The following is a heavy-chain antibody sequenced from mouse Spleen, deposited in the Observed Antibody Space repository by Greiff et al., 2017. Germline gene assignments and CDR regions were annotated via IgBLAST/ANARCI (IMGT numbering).Heavy chain of an antibody. Sequence: EVQLQQSGPELVKPGASVKISCKASGYSFTGYYMNWVKQSPEKSLEWIGEINPSTGGTTYNQKFKAKATLTVDKSSSTAYMQLKSLTSEDSAVYYCARSRLRRFAYWGQGTLVTVSA. V-gene: IGHV1-42*01. CDR3: ARSRLRRFAY. CDR2: INPSTGGT. D-gene: IGHD2-2*01. J-gene: IGHJ3*01. CDR1: GYSFTGYY.